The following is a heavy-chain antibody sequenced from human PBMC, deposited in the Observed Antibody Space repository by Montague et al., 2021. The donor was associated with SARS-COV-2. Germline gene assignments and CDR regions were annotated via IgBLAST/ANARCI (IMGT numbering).Heavy chain of an antibody. CDR1: GGSLLSSSYY. Sequence: SETLSLTCTVSGGSLLSSSYYWGWIRQPPGKGLEWIGSVYYNGXTXYXXXXKSRVTISLDTSENQISLNLDSVTAADTAVYYCVRPGGSESHWFDRWGQGTLVTVSS. D-gene: IGHD3-10*01. J-gene: IGHJ5*02. CDR2: VYYNGXT. CDR3: VRPGGSESHWFDR. V-gene: IGHV4-39*01.